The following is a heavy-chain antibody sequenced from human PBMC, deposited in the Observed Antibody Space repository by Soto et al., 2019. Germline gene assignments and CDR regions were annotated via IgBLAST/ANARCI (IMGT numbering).Heavy chain of an antibody. D-gene: IGHD6-6*01. Sequence: QVQLVQSGAEVKKPGASVKVSCKASGYTFTSYYMHWVRQAPGQGLEWMGIINPSGGSTSYAQKCQGGVTMTRDGATRTVYMELISRKSEDTAVYYCARGRRYSCSGFEYWGQGTLVSVCS. CDR2: INPSGGST. J-gene: IGHJ4*02. V-gene: IGHV1-46*03. CDR1: GYTFTSYY. CDR3: ARGRRYSCSGFEY.